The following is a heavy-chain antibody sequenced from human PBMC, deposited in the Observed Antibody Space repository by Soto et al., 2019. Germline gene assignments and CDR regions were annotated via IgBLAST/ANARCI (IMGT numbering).Heavy chain of an antibody. CDR3: ARNMDYYYGRGSGNGHGV. CDR2: INPKFGDT. Sequence: QVQLVQSGAEVKEPGDSVRVSCEASGYTFTAYHIHWVRQAPGQGLEWMGWINPKFGDTTYAQDFQGRVSMTRDMSISTVYMELRMLTSDDTPIYHCARNMDYYYGRGSGNGHGVWGQGTTVTVFS. D-gene: IGHD3-10*02. J-gene: IGHJ6*02. CDR1: GYTFTAYH. V-gene: IGHV1-2*02.